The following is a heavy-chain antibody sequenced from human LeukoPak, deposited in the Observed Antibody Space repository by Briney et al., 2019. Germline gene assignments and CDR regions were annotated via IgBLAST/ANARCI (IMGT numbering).Heavy chain of an antibody. CDR2: IYSGGST. Sequence: GGSLRLSCVASGFTFGSYAMSWVRQAPGKGLEWVSVIYSGGSTYYADSVKGRFTISRDNSKNTLYLQMNSLRAEDTAVYYCARGPPEGAFDIWGQGTMVTVSS. J-gene: IGHJ3*02. V-gene: IGHV3-66*01. CDR1: GFTFGSYA. CDR3: ARGPPEGAFDI.